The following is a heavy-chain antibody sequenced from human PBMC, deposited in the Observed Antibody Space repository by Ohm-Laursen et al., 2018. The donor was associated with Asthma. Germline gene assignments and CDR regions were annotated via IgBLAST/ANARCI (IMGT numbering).Heavy chain of an antibody. D-gene: IGHD4-11*01. J-gene: IGHJ6*02. CDR1: GGSISTYS. V-gene: IGHV4-59*12. Sequence: GTLSLTCTVSGGSISTYSWSWIRPPPGKGLDWIGFIYYSGSTYYNPSLKSRVTISVDTSKNQFSLKLSSVTAADTAVYYCATSDLTVTYYYYGMDVWGQGTTVTVSS. CDR2: IYYSGST. CDR3: ATSDLTVTYYYYGMDV.